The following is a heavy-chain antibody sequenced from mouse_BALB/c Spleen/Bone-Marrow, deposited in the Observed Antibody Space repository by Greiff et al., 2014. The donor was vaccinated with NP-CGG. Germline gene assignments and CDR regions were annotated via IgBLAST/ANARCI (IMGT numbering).Heavy chain of an antibody. CDR2: IDPANGNT. V-gene: IGHV14-3*02. Sequence: VQLKESGAELVKPGASVKLSCTASGFNIKDTYMHWVKQRPEQGLEWIGRIDPANGNTKYDPKFQGKATITADTSSNTAYLQLSSLTSEDTAVYYCARLITTDYWGHGTTLTVSS. J-gene: IGHJ2*01. CDR3: ARLITTDY. D-gene: IGHD2-4*01. CDR1: GFNIKDTY.